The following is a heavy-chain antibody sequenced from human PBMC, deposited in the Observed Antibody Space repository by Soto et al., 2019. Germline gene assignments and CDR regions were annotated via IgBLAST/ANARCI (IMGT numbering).Heavy chain of an antibody. J-gene: IGHJ6*03. CDR1: GYTFTSYG. CDR2: ISAYNGNT. D-gene: IGHD5-12*01. CDR3: AREYSGYDTVYYYYYMDV. V-gene: IGHV1-18*01. Sequence: ASVKVSCKASGYTFTSYGISWVRQAPGQGLEWMGWISAYNGNTNYAQKLQGRVTMTTDTSTSTAYMELRSLRSDDTAVCYCAREYSGYDTVYYYYYMDVWGKGTTVTVSS.